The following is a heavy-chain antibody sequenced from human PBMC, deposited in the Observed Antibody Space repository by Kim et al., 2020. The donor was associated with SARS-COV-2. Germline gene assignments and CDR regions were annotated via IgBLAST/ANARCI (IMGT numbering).Heavy chain of an antibody. CDR3: ARVGIVAGSFDY. V-gene: IGHV3-7*01. D-gene: IGHD5-12*01. Sequence: YVESVKGRFTISRDNNKSSLYLQMTSLRAEGTAVYYCARVGIVAGSFDYWGQGTLVSVSS. J-gene: IGHJ4*02.